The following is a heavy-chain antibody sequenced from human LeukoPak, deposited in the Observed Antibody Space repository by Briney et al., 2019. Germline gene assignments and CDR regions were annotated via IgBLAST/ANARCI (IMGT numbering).Heavy chain of an antibody. CDR2: ISYDGSNK. CDR1: GFTFSSYA. CDR3: ARISPGYFDY. Sequence: PGGSLRLSCAASGFTFSSYAMHWVRQAPGKGLEWVAVISYDGSNKYYADSVRGRFTISRDNSKNTLYLQMNSLRTEDTAVYYCARISPGYFDYWGQGTLVGVCS. J-gene: IGHJ4*02. V-gene: IGHV3-30*04.